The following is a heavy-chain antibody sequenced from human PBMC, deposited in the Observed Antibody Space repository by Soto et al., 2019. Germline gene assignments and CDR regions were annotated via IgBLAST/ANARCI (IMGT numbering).Heavy chain of an antibody. J-gene: IGHJ6*03. CDR1: GFTFSSYA. CDR2: ISGSGGST. Sequence: GGSLRLSCAASGFTFSSYAMSWVRQAPGKGLEWVSAISGSGGSTYYADSVKGRFTISRDNSKNTLYLQMNSLRAEDMAVYYCAKAIAAADYYYYYMDVWGKGTTVTVSS. V-gene: IGHV3-23*01. CDR3: AKAIAAADYYYYYMDV. D-gene: IGHD6-13*01.